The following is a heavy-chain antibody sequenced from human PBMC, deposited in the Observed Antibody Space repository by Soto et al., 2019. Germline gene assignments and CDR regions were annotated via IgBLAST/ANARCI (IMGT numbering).Heavy chain of an antibody. J-gene: IGHJ4*02. CDR1: GGSISSGGYS. CDR2: IYHSAST. CDR3: ARTPYVWGSYRYYLGY. Sequence: PSETLSLTCAVSGGSISSGGYSWSWIRQPPGKGLEWIGYIYHSASTYYNPSLKSRVTISVDRSKNQFSLKLSSVTAADTAGCYCARTPYVWGSYRYYLGYWGQGTLVTVS. V-gene: IGHV4-30-2*01. D-gene: IGHD3-16*02.